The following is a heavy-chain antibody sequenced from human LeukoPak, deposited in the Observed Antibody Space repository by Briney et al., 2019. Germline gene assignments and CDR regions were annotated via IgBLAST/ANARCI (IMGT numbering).Heavy chain of an antibody. CDR3: ARLVVPPGNRGWYYEY. V-gene: IGHV3-7*03. J-gene: IGHJ4*02. Sequence: QSGGSLRLSCAASGFTFSNYWMSWVRQGPGEGLGWVANINQRGSEKYYVDSVKGRFTISRDNAKNSLDLQMNSLRVEDTAIYYCARLVVPPGNRGWYYEYWGQGTLVTVSS. CDR1: GFTFSNYW. CDR2: INQRGSEK. D-gene: IGHD2-2*01.